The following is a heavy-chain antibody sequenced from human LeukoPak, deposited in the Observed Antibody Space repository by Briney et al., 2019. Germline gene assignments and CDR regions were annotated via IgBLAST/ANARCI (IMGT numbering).Heavy chain of an antibody. J-gene: IGHJ3*02. D-gene: IGHD4-17*01. CDR2: IRGGGDTK. CDR3: SGDPNGDYVGAFDM. CDR1: GFTFSNYA. V-gene: IGHV3-23*01. Sequence: PGGSLRLSCTASGFTFSNYAMTWVCQAPGKGLEWVASIRGGGDTKYYADSVKGWFTISRDNSKNTLFLQMNSLRGEDTAVYYCSGDPNGDYVGAFDMWGPGKMVNVSS.